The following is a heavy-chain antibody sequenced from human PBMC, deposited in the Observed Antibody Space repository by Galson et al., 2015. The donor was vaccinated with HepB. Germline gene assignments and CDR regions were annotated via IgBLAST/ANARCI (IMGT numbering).Heavy chain of an antibody. D-gene: IGHD6-13*01. CDR1: GFTFSSYA. J-gene: IGHJ4*02. V-gene: IGHV3-30-3*01. CDR2: ISYDGSNK. CDR3: ARDALSLDAYSSSWWHTFDY. Sequence: SLRLSCAASGFTFSSYAMHWVRQAPGKGLEWVAVISYDGSNKYYADSVKGRFTISRDNSKNTLYLQMNSLRAEDTAVYYCARDALSLDAYSSSWWHTFDYWGQGTLVTVSS.